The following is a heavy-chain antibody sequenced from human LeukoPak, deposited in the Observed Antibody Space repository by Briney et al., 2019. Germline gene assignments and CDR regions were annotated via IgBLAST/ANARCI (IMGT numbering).Heavy chain of an antibody. J-gene: IGHJ6*03. D-gene: IGHD3-10*01. CDR1: GYTFTGYF. V-gene: IGHV1-2*02. Sequence: GASVKVSCKASGYTFTGYFLHWVRQAPGQGLEWMGCIHPHTGGTNYAQKFQGRVTMTEDTSTDTAYMELSSLRSEDTAVYYCATANPNGSGTYYYYMDVWGKGTTVTISS. CDR2: IHPHTGGT. CDR3: ATANPNGSGTYYYYMDV.